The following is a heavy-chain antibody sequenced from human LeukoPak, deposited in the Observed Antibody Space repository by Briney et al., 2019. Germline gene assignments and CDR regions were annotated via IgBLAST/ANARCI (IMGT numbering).Heavy chain of an antibody. J-gene: IGHJ4*02. Sequence: PGGSLRLSCAASGFTFSSYAMGWVRQAPGKGLEWVSAISGSGGSTYYADSVKGRFTISRDNSENTLYLQMNSLRAEDTAVYYCAKVGYSYGRGNYFDYWGQGTLVTVSS. CDR1: GFTFSSYA. CDR3: AKVGYSYGRGNYFDY. D-gene: IGHD5-18*01. V-gene: IGHV3-23*01. CDR2: ISGSGGST.